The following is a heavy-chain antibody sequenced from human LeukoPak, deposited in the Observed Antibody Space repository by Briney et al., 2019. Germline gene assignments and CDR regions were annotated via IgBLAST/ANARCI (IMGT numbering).Heavy chain of an antibody. D-gene: IGHD6-13*01. CDR2: IIPILGIA. V-gene: IGHV1-69*04. J-gene: IGHJ4*02. CDR1: GYTFTSYD. Sequence: ASVKVSCKASGYTFTSYDINWVRQATGQGLEWMGRIIPILGIANYAQKFQGRVTITADKSTSTAYMELSSLRSEDTAVYYCASGYSSSWYLDYWGQGTLVTVSS. CDR3: ASGYSSSWYLDY.